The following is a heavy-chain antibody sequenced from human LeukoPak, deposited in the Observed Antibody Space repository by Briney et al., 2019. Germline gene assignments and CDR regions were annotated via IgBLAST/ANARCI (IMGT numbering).Heavy chain of an antibody. CDR2: ISSSGSTI. CDR1: GFTFSSYE. CDR3: ARDERWLQFCD. V-gene: IGHV3-48*03. D-gene: IGHD5-24*01. J-gene: IGHJ4*02. Sequence: GGSLXLSXAASGFTFSSYEMNWVRQAPGKGLEWVSYISSSGSTIYYADSVKGRFTISRDNAKNSLYLQMNSLRAEDTAVYYCARDERWLQFCDWGQGTLVTVSS.